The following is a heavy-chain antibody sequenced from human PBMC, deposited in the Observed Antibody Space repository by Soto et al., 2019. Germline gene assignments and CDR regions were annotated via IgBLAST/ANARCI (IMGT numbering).Heavy chain of an antibody. CDR2: ISSSSSYI. V-gene: IGHV3-21*01. CDR3: ARDPYYYGSGNDY. CDR1: GFTFSSYS. Sequence: PGGSLRLSCAASGFTFSSYSMNWVRQAPGKGLEWVSSISSSSSYIYYADSVKGRFTISRDNAKNSLYLQMNSLRAEDTAVYYCARDPYYYGSGNDYWGQGTLVTVSS. J-gene: IGHJ4*02. D-gene: IGHD3-10*01.